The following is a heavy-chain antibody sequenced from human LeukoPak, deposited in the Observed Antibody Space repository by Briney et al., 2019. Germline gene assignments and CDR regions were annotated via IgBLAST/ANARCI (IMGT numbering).Heavy chain of an antibody. J-gene: IGHJ6*02. CDR2: ISDGDGNT. Sequence: GGSLRLSCAASGFTFSSFAMSWARQAPGKGLEWVSLISDGDGNTYYADSVKGRFTMSRDNSKNTLYLQMNSLRAEDTALYYCAKGAVAGTNYYYGMDVWGQGTTVTVSS. CDR3: AKGAVAGTNYYYGMDV. CDR1: GFTFSSFA. V-gene: IGHV3-23*01. D-gene: IGHD6-19*01.